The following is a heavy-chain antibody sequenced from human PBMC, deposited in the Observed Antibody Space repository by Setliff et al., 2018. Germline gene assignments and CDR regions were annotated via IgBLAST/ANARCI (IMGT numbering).Heavy chain of an antibody. Sequence: LSLTCAVYGGSFSTYYWNWIRQPPGKGLEWIGTSESTYNNPSFKSRLTISVDTSKNQFSLKLSSVTAADTAVYYCARPPTGFPNWFDVWGQGTLVTVSS. CDR1: GGSFSTYY. CDR3: ARPPTGFPNWFDV. V-gene: IGHV4-34*01. CDR2: SEST. J-gene: IGHJ5*02. D-gene: IGHD3-9*01.